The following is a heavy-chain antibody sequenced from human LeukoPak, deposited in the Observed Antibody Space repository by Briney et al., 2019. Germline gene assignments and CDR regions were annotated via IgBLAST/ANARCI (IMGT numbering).Heavy chain of an antibody. J-gene: IGHJ3*02. Sequence: SETLSLTCAVSGGSISSYYWSWIRQPPGKGLEWIGYIYYSGSTNYNPSLKSRVTISVDTSKNQFSLKLSSVTAADTAVYYCAREIPNDAFDIWGQGTMVTVSS. CDR2: IYYSGST. CDR3: AREIPNDAFDI. CDR1: GGSISSYY. D-gene: IGHD2-2*02. V-gene: IGHV4-59*01.